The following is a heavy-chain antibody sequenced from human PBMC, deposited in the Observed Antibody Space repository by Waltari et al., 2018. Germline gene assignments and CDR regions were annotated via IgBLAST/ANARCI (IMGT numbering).Heavy chain of an antibody. V-gene: IGHV7-4-1*02. CDR1: GYTFTSYA. CDR3: ASEHSRGMDV. Sequence: QVQLVQSGSELKKPGASVKVSCKSSGYTFTSYALNWVRQAPGHGLEWMGWINTNSGNPTYAQGFTGRFGFSLDTSGSTASLQISSLKAEDTAVYYCASEHSRGMDVWGQGTTVIVSS. CDR2: INTNSGNP. J-gene: IGHJ6*02.